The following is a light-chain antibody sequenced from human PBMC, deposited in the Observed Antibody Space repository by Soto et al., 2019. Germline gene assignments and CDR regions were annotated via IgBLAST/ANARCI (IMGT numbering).Light chain of an antibody. J-gene: IGKJ4*01. V-gene: IGKV1-9*01. CDR3: QQLDSYLSFT. Sequence: DIHLTQSPSFLFASVGDRVTITCRASQDVGHFLAWYQQKPGKAPKLLMYAASTLQSDVPARFRGSGSGTEFTLTITRLQPEDFATYYCQQLDSYLSFTFGGGTKVEI. CDR2: AAS. CDR1: QDVGHF.